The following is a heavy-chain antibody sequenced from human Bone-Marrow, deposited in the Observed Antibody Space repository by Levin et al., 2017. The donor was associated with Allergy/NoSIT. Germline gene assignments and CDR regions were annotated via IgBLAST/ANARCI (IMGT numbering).Heavy chain of an antibody. CDR3: AKLVSGYCSRTSCLNWFDS. Sequence: GGSLRLSCAASGFTFSSYVMSWVRRAPGKGLEWVSAITGNADTTYYADSVKGRFTISRDNSKNTLYVQINSLRAEDTAIYYCAKLVSGYCSRTSCLNWFDSWGQGTLVTVSS. CDR2: ITGNADTT. J-gene: IGHJ5*01. D-gene: IGHD2-2*01. CDR1: GFTFSSYV. V-gene: IGHV3-23*01.